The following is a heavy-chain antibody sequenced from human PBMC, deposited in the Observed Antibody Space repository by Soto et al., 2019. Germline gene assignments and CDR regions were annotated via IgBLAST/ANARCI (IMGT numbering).Heavy chain of an antibody. Sequence: SLRLSCAASGFTFSSYWMSWVRQAPGKGLEWVANIKQDGSEKYYVDSVKGRFTISRDNAKNSLYLQMNSLRAEDTAVYYCARDRGYSYGWNYFDYWGQGTLVTVSS. V-gene: IGHV3-7*05. D-gene: IGHD5-18*01. CDR1: GFTFSSYW. CDR2: IKQDGSEK. CDR3: ARDRGYSYGWNYFDY. J-gene: IGHJ4*02.